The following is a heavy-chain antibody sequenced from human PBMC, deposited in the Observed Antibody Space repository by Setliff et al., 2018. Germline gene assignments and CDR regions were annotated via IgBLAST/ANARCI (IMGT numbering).Heavy chain of an antibody. V-gene: IGHV1-18*01. CDR1: GYMFNSYG. Sequence: ASVKVSCKTSGYMFNSYGLSWVRQAPGQGLDWVGWISAYNGHTYSAQKFQARVTLTTDTSTNMACMELRGLRSDDTAIYYCLRLVRYCTTIACHRTLGEEVWGQGTLVTVSS. CDR2: ISAYNGHT. D-gene: IGHD2-8*01. CDR3: LRLVRYCTTIACHRTLGEEV. J-gene: IGHJ4*02.